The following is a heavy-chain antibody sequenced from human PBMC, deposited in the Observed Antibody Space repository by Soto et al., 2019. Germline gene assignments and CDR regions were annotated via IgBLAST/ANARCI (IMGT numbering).Heavy chain of an antibody. CDR1: GYTFTSYG. D-gene: IGHD6-13*01. CDR2: ISAYNGNT. CDR3: VTDWAAVGPFDY. Sequence: QVQLVQSGAEVKKPGASVEVSCKASGYTFTSYGISWVRQSPGQGLEWMGWISAYNGNTNYAEKLQGRVTITTDTPTRTANRGLRSLRSDDTAVYYCVTDWAAVGPFDYWGQGTLGAVS. J-gene: IGHJ4*02. V-gene: IGHV1-18*01.